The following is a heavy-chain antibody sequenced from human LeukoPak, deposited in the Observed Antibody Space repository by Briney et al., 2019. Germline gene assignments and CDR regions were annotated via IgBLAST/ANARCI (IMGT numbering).Heavy chain of an antibody. D-gene: IGHD2-2*02. CDR3: ARAGEVVVPAAILDYYYYMDV. J-gene: IGHJ6*03. CDR1: GFTFSSYG. CDR2: IWYDGSNK. V-gene: IGHV3-33*01. Sequence: GRSLRLSCAASGFTFSSYGMHWVRQAPGKGLEWVAVIWYDGSNKYYADSVKGRFTISRDNSKNTLYLQMNSLRAEDTAVYYCARAGEVVVPAAILDYYYYMDVWGKGTTVTVS.